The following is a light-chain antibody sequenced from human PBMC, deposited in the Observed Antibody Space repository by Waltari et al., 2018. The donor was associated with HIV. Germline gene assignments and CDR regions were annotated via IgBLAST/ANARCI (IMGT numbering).Light chain of an antibody. CDR2: EVS. CDR3: SSYTTRNTLL. CDR1: SSDIGAYNF. V-gene: IGLV2-14*01. Sequence: QSALTQPASVSGSPGQSITFSCSGSSSDIGAYNFVSWYQQHPGKDPKLIIYEVSNRPSGVSDRFSGSSSGNTASLTISGLQAEDEADYYCSSYTTRNTLLFGGGTRLTVL. J-gene: IGLJ2*01.